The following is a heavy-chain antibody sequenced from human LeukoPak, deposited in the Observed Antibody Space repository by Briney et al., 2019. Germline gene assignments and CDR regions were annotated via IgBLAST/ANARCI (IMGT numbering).Heavy chain of an antibody. Sequence: TGGSLRLSCAPSGFTFSSFWMHWVRQAPGKGLVWVSRINTDGSSTSYADSVKGRFTCSRDNSKNTMYLQMNSLRAEDTAVYYCARGGEFEAFDIWGQGTMVTVSS. D-gene: IGHD3-16*01. CDR1: GFTFSSFW. J-gene: IGHJ3*02. CDR3: ARGGEFEAFDI. CDR2: INTDGSST. V-gene: IGHV3-74*01.